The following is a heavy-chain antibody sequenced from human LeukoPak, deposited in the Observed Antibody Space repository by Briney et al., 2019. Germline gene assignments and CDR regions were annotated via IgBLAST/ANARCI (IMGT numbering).Heavy chain of an antibody. CDR1: GYTFTSYA. V-gene: IGHV1-18*01. CDR3: ARVGSRDYYMDV. J-gene: IGHJ6*03. D-gene: IGHD6-13*01. CDR2: ISAYNGNT. Sequence: ASVKVSCKASGYTFTSYAMHWVRQAPGQRLEWMGWISAYNGNTNYAQKLQGRVTMTTDTSTSTAYMELRSLRSDDTAVYYCARVGSRDYYMDVWGKGTTVTISS.